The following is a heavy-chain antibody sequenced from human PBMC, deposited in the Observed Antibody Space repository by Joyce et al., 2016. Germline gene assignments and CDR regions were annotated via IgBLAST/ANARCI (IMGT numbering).Heavy chain of an antibody. Sequence: QVQLVQSGAEVRKPGASVKVSCKASGYTFTPYYLHWVRQAPGQGLEWLIMIHTNNCQAHRSRKFRDRLPMTSNTSTSTAYMELNGLTSEDTAVYYFVRELAGGYFDYWGQGTLVTVSS. D-gene: IGHD3-10*01. CDR2: IHTNNCQA. CDR1: GYTFTPYY. V-gene: IGHV1-46*01. J-gene: IGHJ4*02. CDR3: VRELAGGYFDY.